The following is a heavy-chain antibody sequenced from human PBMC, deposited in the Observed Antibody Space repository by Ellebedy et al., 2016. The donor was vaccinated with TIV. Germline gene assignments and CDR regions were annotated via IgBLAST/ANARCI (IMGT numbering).Heavy chain of an antibody. CDR2: ISNTGSRT. D-gene: IGHD3-22*01. CDR3: AKGRGGGSDSSARRYYFDY. CDR1: AFTFSSYA. J-gene: IGHJ4*02. Sequence: PGGSLRLSCAASAFTFSSYAMSWVRQAPGKGLEWVSTISNTGSRTFYADSVEGRCIISRDKSKKTLYLQRNSRRAEDTAVYYCAKGRGGGSDSSARRYYFDYWGLGTLVTVSS. V-gene: IGHV3-23*01.